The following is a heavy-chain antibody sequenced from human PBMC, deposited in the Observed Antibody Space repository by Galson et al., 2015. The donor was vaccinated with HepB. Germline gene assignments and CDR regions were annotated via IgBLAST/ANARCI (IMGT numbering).Heavy chain of an antibody. CDR1: GDSVSSHSAA. CDR2: TYYRSKWYN. Sequence: CAISGDSVSSHSAAWNWIRQSPSRGLEWLGRTYYRSKWYNDYAVSVKSRITINPDTSKNQFSLQLNSVTPEDTAVYYCARELEQQLVLDAFDIWGQGTMVTVSS. CDR3: ARELEQQLVLDAFDI. D-gene: IGHD6-13*01. J-gene: IGHJ3*02. V-gene: IGHV6-1*01.